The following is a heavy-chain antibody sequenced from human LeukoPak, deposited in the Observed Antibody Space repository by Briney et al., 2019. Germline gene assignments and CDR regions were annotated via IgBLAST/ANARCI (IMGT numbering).Heavy chain of an antibody. V-gene: IGHV1-69*05. D-gene: IGHD1-7*01. CDR1: GGTFSSYA. J-gene: IGHJ6*03. CDR2: IIPIFGTA. CDR3: ARGPVFSLELLKRYYYYYMDV. Sequence: GASVKVSCKASGGTFSSYAISWVRQAPGQGLEWMGGIIPIFGTANYAQKFQGRVTITTDESTSTAYMELSSLRSEDTAVYYCARGPVFSLELLKRYYYYYMDVRGKGTTVTVSS.